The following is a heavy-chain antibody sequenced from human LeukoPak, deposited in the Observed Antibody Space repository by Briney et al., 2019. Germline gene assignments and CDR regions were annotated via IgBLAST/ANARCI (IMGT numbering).Heavy chain of an antibody. V-gene: IGHV3-48*03. CDR3: ARDGYYYYGMDV. J-gene: IGHJ6*04. CDR1: VFTLSIYE. CDR2: ISSSGSTI. Sequence: GGSLRLSCASSVFTLSIYEMNCVRHPPGKGLEWVSYISSSGSTIYYADSVKGRFTISRDNAKNSLYLQMNSLRAEDTAVYYCARDGYYYYGMDVWGKGTTVTVS.